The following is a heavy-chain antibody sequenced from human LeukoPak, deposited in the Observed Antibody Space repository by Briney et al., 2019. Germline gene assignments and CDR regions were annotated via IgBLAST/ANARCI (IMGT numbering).Heavy chain of an antibody. CDR2: IIHSGST. CDR3: ASLRRDCSSTSCYGDPYFDY. D-gene: IGHD2-2*01. V-gene: IGHV4-34*12. CDR1: GGSFSGYY. Sequence: SETLSLTCAVYGGSFSGYYWSWIRQPPGKGLEWIGEIIHSGSTNYNPSLKSRVTISVDTSKNQFSLKLSSVTAADTAVYYCASLRRDCSSTSCYGDPYFDYWGQGTLVTVSS. J-gene: IGHJ4*02.